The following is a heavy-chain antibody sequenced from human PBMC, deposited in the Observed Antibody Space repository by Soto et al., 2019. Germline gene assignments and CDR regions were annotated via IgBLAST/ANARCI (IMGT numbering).Heavy chain of an antibody. D-gene: IGHD3-9*01. V-gene: IGHV1-8*01. Sequence: QVQLVQSGAEVKKPGASVKVSCKASGYTFTSYDINWVRQATGQGLEWMGWMNPNSGNTGYAQKFQGSVTMTRNTSISTAYMELSSLRSEDTAVYYCAREATGQGRYYYYYYMDVWGKGTTVSVSS. CDR3: AREATGQGRYYYYYYMDV. CDR2: MNPNSGNT. CDR1: GYTFTSYD. J-gene: IGHJ6*03.